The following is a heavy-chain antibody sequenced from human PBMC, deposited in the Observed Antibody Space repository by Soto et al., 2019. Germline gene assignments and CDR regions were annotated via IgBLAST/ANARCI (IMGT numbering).Heavy chain of an antibody. CDR1: VFTFSSYA. CDR3: AKGLTGLRLLLSDAFDI. CDR2: ISGSGGSI. J-gene: IGHJ3*02. D-gene: IGHD3-16*01. Sequence: EVQLLESGGGLVQPGGSLRLSCAASVFTFSSYAMSWVRQAPGKGLEWVSAISGSGGSIYYADSVKGRFTISRDNSKNTLYLQMNSLRAEDTAVYYCAKGLTGLRLLLSDAFDIWGQGTMVTVSS. V-gene: IGHV3-23*01.